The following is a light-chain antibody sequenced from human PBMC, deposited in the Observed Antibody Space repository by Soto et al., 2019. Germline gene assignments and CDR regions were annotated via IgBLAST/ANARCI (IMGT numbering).Light chain of an antibody. CDR3: AVWDSSLSAGV. CDR2: DNN. Sequence: QSVLTQPPSVSAAPGQKVTISCSGSSSNIGNNYVSWYQQLPGTAPKLLIYDNNKRPSGIPDRFSGSKSGTSATLGITGLQTGDEADYHCAVWDSSLSAGVFGGGTKLTVL. V-gene: IGLV1-51*01. CDR1: SSNIGNNY. J-gene: IGLJ2*01.